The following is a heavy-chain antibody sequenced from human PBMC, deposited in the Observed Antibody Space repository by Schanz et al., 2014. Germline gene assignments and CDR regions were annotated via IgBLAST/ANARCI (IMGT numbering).Heavy chain of an antibody. Sequence: QVQLVHSGSEVKKPGASVKVSCKASGYTFPSYGISWVRQAPGQGLEWMGWINVYNGDTKFAKTFQDRVTLTTDTSTSTAYMELRSLRSEDTAVYYCASSGAGYSSSWDFDYWGQGTLVTVSS. CDR1: GYTFPSYG. CDR2: INVYNGDT. CDR3: ASSGAGYSSSWDFDY. J-gene: IGHJ4*02. V-gene: IGHV1-18*04. D-gene: IGHD6-13*01.